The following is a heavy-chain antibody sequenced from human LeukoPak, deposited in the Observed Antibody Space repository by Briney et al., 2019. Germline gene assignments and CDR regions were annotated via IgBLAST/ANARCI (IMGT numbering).Heavy chain of an antibody. CDR1: GGSISSYC. J-gene: IGHJ5*02. V-gene: IGHV4-4*09. D-gene: IGHD3-3*01. CDR2: IYTSGST. CDR3: AGLGVGTVLAFDP. Sequence: SETLSLTCTVSGGSISSYCWSWIRQPPGKGLEWIGYIYTSGSTNYNPSLKSRVTISVDTSKNQFSLKLSSVTAADTAVYYCAGLGVGTVLAFDPWGQGTLVTVSS.